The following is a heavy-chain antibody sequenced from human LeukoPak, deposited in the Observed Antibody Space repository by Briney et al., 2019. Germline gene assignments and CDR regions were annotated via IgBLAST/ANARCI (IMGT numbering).Heavy chain of an antibody. J-gene: IGHJ3*02. CDR3: ARTYSGSYVAAFDI. CDR1: GGSISISSYY. CDR2: IYTCRRT. D-gene: IGHD1-26*01. V-gene: IGHV4-61*02. Sequence: PSETVSLTCTVSGGSISISSYYWGWIRQPAGKGLEWFGGIYTCRRTNYHPSRKSRVPMPVDTSKNQFSLKLSSVTAADTAVYYCARTYSGSYVAAFDIWGQGTMVTVSS.